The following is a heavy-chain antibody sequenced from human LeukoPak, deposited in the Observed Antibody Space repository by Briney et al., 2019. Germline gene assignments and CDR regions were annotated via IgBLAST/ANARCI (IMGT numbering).Heavy chain of an antibody. Sequence: SETLSLTCTVPGGSISSYYWSWIRQPPGKGLEWIGYIYYSGSTNYNPSLKSRVTISVDTSKNQFSLKLSSVTAADTAVYYCATYREMATSYYFDYWGQGTLVTVSS. CDR2: IYYSGST. CDR3: ATYREMATSYYFDY. CDR1: GGSISSYY. D-gene: IGHD5-24*01. J-gene: IGHJ4*02. V-gene: IGHV4-59*01.